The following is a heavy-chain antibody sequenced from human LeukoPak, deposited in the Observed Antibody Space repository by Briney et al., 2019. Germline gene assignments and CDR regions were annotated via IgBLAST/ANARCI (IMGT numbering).Heavy chain of an antibody. V-gene: IGHV3-23*01. CDR3: AKGADVLRFLEWSHDAFDI. Sequence: GGSLRLSCAASGFTFSSYSMNWVRQAPGKGLEWVSAISGSGGSTYYADSVKGRFTISRDNSKNTLYLQMNSLRAEDTAVYYCAKGADVLRFLEWSHDAFDIWGQGTMVIVSS. J-gene: IGHJ3*02. CDR2: ISGSGGST. CDR1: GFTFSSYS. D-gene: IGHD3-3*01.